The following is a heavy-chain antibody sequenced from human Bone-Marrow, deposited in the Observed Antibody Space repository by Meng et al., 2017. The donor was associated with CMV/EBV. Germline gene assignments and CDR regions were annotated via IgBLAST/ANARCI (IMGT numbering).Heavy chain of an antibody. CDR3: AKVQYQLEGSAFDI. D-gene: IGHD2-2*01. CDR2: ISAAGSNT. CDR1: GFTFRHFA. V-gene: IGHV3-23*01. Sequence: GESLKISCAASGFTFRHFAMAWVRQAPGKGLEWVSTISAAGSNTYYADSVKGRFAISRDNSKNTLYLQMNSLRAEDTAVYYCAKVQYQLEGSAFDIWGQGTMVTVSS. J-gene: IGHJ3*02.